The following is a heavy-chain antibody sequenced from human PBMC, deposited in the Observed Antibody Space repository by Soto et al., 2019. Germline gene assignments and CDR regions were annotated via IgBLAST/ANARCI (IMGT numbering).Heavy chain of an antibody. Sequence: SETLSLTCTVSGGSIRSGGYYWSWVRQNPRRGLEWIGNIYYSGNTYYNPSLKSRLTISVDTSKNQFSLNLSSVTAADTAVYYCARDRLMATAATARHCFGLDVWGQGTTVTVYS. CDR3: ARDRLMATAATARHCFGLDV. J-gene: IGHJ6*02. D-gene: IGHD5-18*01. CDR2: IYYSGNT. CDR1: GGSIRSGGYY. V-gene: IGHV4-31*03.